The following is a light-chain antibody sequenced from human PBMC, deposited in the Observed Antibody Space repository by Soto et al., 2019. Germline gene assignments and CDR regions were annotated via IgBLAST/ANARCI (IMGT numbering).Light chain of an antibody. V-gene: IGLV1-44*01. CDR2: SSN. CDR1: GSNIGSNS. CDR3: AAWDDSLNGHI. Sequence: QSVLTQPHSASGTPGQRVTISCSGSGSNIGSNSVHWFQQVPGTAPKPLIYSSNQRPSGVPERFSGSKSGTSASLAISGLQSEDEADYYCAAWDDSLNGHIFGTGTKLTVL. J-gene: IGLJ1*01.